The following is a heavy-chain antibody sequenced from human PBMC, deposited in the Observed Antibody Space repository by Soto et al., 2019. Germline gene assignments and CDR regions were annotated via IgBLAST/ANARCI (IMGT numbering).Heavy chain of an antibody. CDR2: IESGGSI. D-gene: IGHD3-16*01. J-gene: IGHJ3*02. Sequence: EVQLVESGGGLIQPGGSLRLSCAASGVTVNTNYMSWVRQSPGKGLEWVSLIESGGSIYYADSVKGRFTISRDIFKNTLSLQMNSLRVEDTAVYYCASTTVWKNAFEIWGQGKLVTVSS. V-gene: IGHV3-53*01. CDR1: GVTVNTNY. CDR3: ASTTVWKNAFEI.